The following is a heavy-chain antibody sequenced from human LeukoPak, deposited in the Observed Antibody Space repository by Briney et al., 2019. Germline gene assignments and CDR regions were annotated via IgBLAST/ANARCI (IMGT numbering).Heavy chain of an antibody. V-gene: IGHV4-4*09. J-gene: IGHJ5*02. CDR3: ARHPDTAMDGYNWFDP. Sequence: SETLSLTCTVSGGSISSYYWSWIRQPPGKGLEWIGYIYTSGSTNYNPSLKSRVTISVDTSKNQFSLKLSSVTAADTAVYHCARHPDTAMDGYNWFDPWGQGTLVTVSS. CDR1: GGSISSYY. D-gene: IGHD5-18*01. CDR2: IYTSGST.